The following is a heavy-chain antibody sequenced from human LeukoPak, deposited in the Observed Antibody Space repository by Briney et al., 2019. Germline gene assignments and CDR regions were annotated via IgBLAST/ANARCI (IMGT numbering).Heavy chain of an antibody. CDR1: GFSLSTSGVG. CDR2: ICWDDDK. V-gene: IGHV2-5*02. D-gene: IGHD3-10*01. CDR3: AHSPWDGSGSYYKRYFQH. Sequence: SGPTLVNPTQTLTLTCTFSGFSLSTSGVGVGWIRQPPGKALEWLALICWDDDKRYSPSLKSRLTITKDTSKNQVVLTMTNMDPVDTATYYCAHSPWDGSGSYYKRYFQHWGQGTLVTVSS. J-gene: IGHJ1*01.